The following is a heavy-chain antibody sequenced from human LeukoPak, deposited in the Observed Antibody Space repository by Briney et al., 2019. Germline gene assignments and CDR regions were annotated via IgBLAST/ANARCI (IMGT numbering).Heavy chain of an antibody. J-gene: IGHJ4*02. CDR1: GYTFTSYY. CDR2: INPSGGST. V-gene: IGHV1-46*01. CDR3: ARAGGYYYDSSGYNNFDY. D-gene: IGHD3-22*01. Sequence: ASVKVSCKASGYTFTSYYMHWVRQAPGQGLEWMGIINPSGGSTSSAQKFQGRVTMTRDTSTSTVYMELSSLRSEDTAVYYCARAGGYYYDSSGYNNFDYWGQGTLVTVSS.